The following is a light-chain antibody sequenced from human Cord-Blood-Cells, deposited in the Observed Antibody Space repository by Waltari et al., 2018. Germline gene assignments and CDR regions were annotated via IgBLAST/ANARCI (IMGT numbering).Light chain of an antibody. CDR1: QSISSY. CDR2: AAS. CDR3: QQSYSTPYT. V-gene: IGKV1-39*01. J-gene: IGKJ2*01. Sequence: DIQMTQSQHPLSASVGDRVTITCRASQSISSYLNWYQQKPGKAPKLLIYAASSLQSGVPSRFSGSGSGTDFTLTISSLQPEDFATYYCQQSYSTPYTFGQGTKLEIK.